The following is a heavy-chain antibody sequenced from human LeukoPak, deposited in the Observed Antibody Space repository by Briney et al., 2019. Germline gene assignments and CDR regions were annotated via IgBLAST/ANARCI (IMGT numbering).Heavy chain of an antibody. CDR3: ARSYYYDSSGYYYVLTYYFDY. CDR2: INPNSGGT. V-gene: IGHV1-2*02. CDR1: GYTFTGYY. D-gene: IGHD3-22*01. Sequence: ASVKVSCKASGYTFTGYYMHWVRQAPGQGLEWMGWINPNSGGTNYAQKFQGRVTMTRDTSISTAYMELSRLRSDGTAVYYCARSYYYDSSGYYYVLTYYFDYWGQGTLVTVSS. J-gene: IGHJ4*02.